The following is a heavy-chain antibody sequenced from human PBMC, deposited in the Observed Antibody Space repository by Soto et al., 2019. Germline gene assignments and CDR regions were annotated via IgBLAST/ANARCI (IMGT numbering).Heavy chain of an antibody. Sequence: ASVKVSCKASGYTFTSYAMHWVRQAPGQRLEWMGWINAGNGNTKYSQKFQGRVTITRDTSASTAYMELNSLTADDSATYYCANDVGRIFFAYWGQGALVTVSS. J-gene: IGHJ4*02. CDR2: INAGNGNT. CDR3: ANDVGRIFFAY. V-gene: IGHV1-3*01. CDR1: GYTFTSYA. D-gene: IGHD1-26*01.